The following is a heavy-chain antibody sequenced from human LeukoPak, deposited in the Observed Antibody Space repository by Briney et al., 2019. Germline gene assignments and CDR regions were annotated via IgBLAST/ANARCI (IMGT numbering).Heavy chain of an antibody. D-gene: IGHD3-22*01. CDR2: IKQDGSEK. V-gene: IGHV3-7*04. J-gene: IGHJ4*02. CDR1: GFTFSSYW. CDR3: ARGLPYYDSSGYEDY. Sequence: GGSLRLSCAASGFTFSSYWMSWVRQAPGKGLEWVANIKQDGSEKYYVDSVKDRFTISRDNAKNSLYLQMNSLRAEDTAVYYCARGLPYYDSSGYEDYWGQGTLVTVSS.